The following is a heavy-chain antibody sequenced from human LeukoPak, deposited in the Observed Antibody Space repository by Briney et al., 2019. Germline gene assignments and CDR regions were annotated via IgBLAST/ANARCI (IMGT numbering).Heavy chain of an antibody. CDR3: ARVYREDSGYTTGYYYYMDV. D-gene: IGHD5-12*01. V-gene: IGHV3-53*01. CDR1: EFTVSSNY. Sequence: GGSLRLSCAASEFTVSSNYMSWVRQAPGKGLEWVSVIYSGGSTYYADSVKGRFTISRDNSKNTLYLQMNSLRAEDTAVYYCARVYREDSGYTTGYYYYMDVWGKGTTVTVSS. CDR2: IYSGGST. J-gene: IGHJ6*03.